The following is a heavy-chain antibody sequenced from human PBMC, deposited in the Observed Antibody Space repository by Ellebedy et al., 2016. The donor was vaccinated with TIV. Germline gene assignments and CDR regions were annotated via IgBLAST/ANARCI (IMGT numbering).Heavy chain of an antibody. Sequence: GESLKISCAAPGFTVSGNYMTWVRQAPGKGLEWVSTIYGGDSTYYADSVKGRFTISRDNSKKTVYLQMDSLRVEDTAVYYCARDPTRSGWFDPWGQGTLVTVSS. CDR1: GFTVSGNY. D-gene: IGHD3-10*01. CDR2: IYGGDST. V-gene: IGHV3-66*01. CDR3: ARDPTRSGWFDP. J-gene: IGHJ5*02.